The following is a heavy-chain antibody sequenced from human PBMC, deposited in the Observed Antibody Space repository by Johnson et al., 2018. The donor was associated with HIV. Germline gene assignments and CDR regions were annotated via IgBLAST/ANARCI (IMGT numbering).Heavy chain of an antibody. D-gene: IGHD3-22*01. Sequence: VQLVESGGGVVQPGRSLRLSCAASGFTFSSYCMSWVRQAPGKGLEYVSAICSDGGSSYYAASVKGRFTTSGHTSKNTLYLQMDSLRAEDMAVYYCARDRAEAYYYGSSGRKSGFDIWGQGTMVTVSS. V-gene: IGHV3-64*07. CDR1: GFTFSSYC. J-gene: IGHJ3*02. CDR3: ARDRAEAYYYGSSGRKSGFDI. CDR2: ICSDGGSS.